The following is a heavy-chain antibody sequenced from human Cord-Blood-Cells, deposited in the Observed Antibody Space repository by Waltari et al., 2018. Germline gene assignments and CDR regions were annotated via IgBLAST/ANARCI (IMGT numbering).Heavy chain of an antibody. J-gene: IGHJ3*02. CDR3: ARGDQNAFDI. Sequence: QVQLQQWGAGLLKPSETLSLTCAVYGGSFSAYYWGWIRQPPGNGLEWIGEINHSGSTNYNPSLKSRVTISVDTSKNQFSLKLSSVTAADTAVYYCARGDQNAFDIWGQGTMVTVSS. CDR1: GGSFSAYY. V-gene: IGHV4-34*01. CDR2: INHSGST.